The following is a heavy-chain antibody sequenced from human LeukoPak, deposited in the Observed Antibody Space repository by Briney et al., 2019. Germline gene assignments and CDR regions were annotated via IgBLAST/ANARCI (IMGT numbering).Heavy chain of an antibody. V-gene: IGHV1-69*04. CDR3: ARLLGATYYFDY. D-gene: IGHD1-26*01. J-gene: IGHJ4*02. Sequence: SVKVSCKASGGTFSSYAISWVRQAPGQGLEWMGRIIPILGIANYAQKFQGRVTITADKSTSTAYMELSSLRSEDTAVYYCARLLGATYYFDYWGQGTLVTVSS. CDR1: GGTFSSYA. CDR2: IIPILGIA.